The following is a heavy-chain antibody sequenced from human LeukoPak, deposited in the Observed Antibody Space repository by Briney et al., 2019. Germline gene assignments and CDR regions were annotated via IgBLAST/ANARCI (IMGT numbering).Heavy chain of an antibody. CDR2: IKQDGSEI. D-gene: IGHD5-18*01. CDR1: GFTFSTYW. V-gene: IGHV3-7*01. CDR3: ARAGYSYGGSFYGMDV. Sequence: GGSLRLSCAASGFTFSTYWMSWVRQAPGKGLEWVANIKQDGSEIYSVDSVKGRFTISRDNAKNSLYLQMNSLSAEDTAVYYCARAGYSYGGSFYGMDVWGQGTTVTVSS. J-gene: IGHJ6*02.